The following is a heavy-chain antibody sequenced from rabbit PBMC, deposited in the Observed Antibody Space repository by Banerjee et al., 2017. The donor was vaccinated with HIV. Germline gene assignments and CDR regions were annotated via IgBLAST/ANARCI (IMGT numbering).Heavy chain of an antibody. V-gene: IGHV1S45*01. J-gene: IGHJ4*01. CDR1: GFSFSNGYV. Sequence: QEQLEESGGDLVKPEGSLTLTCTASGFSFSNGYVMCWVRQAPGKGLEWIACIYAGSSSSTAYASWAKGRFTISKTSSTTVTLQMTSLTAADTATYLCARDFGLWGPGTLVTVS. CDR3: ARDFGL. CDR2: IYAGSSSST. D-gene: IGHD5-1*01.